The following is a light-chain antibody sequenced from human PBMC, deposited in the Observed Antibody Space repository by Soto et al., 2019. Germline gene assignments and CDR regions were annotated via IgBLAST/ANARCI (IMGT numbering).Light chain of an antibody. CDR3: QQRSNLPT. CDR1: QSVSSN. CDR2: EAS. V-gene: IGKV3-11*01. Sequence: EIVLTQSPATLSLSPGERATLSCRASQSVSSNLAWYQQKPGQAPRLLIYEASNRATGISARFSGSGSGTDFTLTISGLEPEDFAVYYCQQRSNLPTFGGGTKVEIK. J-gene: IGKJ4*01.